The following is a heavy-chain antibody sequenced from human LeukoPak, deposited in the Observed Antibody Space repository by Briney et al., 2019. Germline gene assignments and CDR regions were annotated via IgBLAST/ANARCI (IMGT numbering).Heavy chain of an antibody. CDR2: IIPIFGTA. J-gene: IGHJ4*02. D-gene: IGHD3-22*01. V-gene: IGHV1-69*05. CDR1: GGTFSSYA. CDR3: ATTHGRPHYYDSSGPR. Sequence: SVKVSCKASGGTFSSYAISWVRQAPGQGLEWMGGIIPIFGTANYAQKFQGRVTITTDESTSTAYMELSSLRSEDTAVYYCATTHGRPHYYDSSGPRWGQGTLVTVSS.